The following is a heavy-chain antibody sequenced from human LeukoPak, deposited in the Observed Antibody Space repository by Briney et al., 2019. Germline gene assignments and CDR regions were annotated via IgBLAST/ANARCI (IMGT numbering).Heavy chain of an antibody. J-gene: IGHJ4*02. D-gene: IGHD5-18*01. CDR1: GGSFSGYY. Sequence: TSETLSLTCAVYGGSFSGYYWSWIRQPPGKGLEWVSSISSSSSYIYYADSVKGRFTISRDNAKNSLYLQMNSLRAEDTAVYYCAKSGYSYVTYWGQGTLVTVSS. V-gene: IGHV3-21*04. CDR2: ISSSSSYI. CDR3: AKSGYSYVTY.